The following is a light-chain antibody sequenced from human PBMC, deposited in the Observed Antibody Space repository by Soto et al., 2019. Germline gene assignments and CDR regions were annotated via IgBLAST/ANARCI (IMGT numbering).Light chain of an antibody. V-gene: IGKV3-20*01. Sequence: EFVLTRSPATLSLSPGERATLSCRASQPVSSYLAWYQQKPGQAPRLLIYGASSRATGIPDRFSGSGSGTDFTLTISRLEPEDFAVYYCQQYGSSPRTFGQGTKVDIK. CDR3: QQYGSSPRT. J-gene: IGKJ1*01. CDR1: QPVSSY. CDR2: GAS.